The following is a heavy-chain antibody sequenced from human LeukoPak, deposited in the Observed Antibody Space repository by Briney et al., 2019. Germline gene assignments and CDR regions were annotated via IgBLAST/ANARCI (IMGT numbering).Heavy chain of an antibody. D-gene: IGHD6-19*01. CDR1: GDSLSIHY. Sequence: PSETLSLTCTVFGDSLSIHYWSCIRQSPGKGVEWIGYIYGSGSTHYDPSLRSRVTISEDTSKNQFSLELASVTAADTAVYYCARNVGWYTYDSWGQGTLVTVSS. CDR2: IYGSGST. J-gene: IGHJ4*02. CDR3: ARNVGWYTYDS. V-gene: IGHV4-59*08.